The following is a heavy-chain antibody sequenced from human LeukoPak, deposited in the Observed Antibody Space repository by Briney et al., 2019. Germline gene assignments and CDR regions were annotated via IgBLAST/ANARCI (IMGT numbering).Heavy chain of an antibody. Sequence: GGSLRLSCAASGFTFSSYGMNWVRQAPGKGLEWVAFIRYDGSNKYYADSVKGRFTISRDNSKNTLYLQMNSLRAEDTAVYYCAKDRRVAAAGTYFDYWGPRTLVTVSS. CDR1: GFTFSSYG. V-gene: IGHV3-30*02. J-gene: IGHJ4*02. CDR3: AKDRRVAAAGTYFDY. CDR2: IRYDGSNK. D-gene: IGHD6-13*01.